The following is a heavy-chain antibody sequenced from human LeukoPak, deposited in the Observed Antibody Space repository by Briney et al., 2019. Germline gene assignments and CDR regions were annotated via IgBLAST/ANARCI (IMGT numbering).Heavy chain of an antibody. J-gene: IGHJ5*02. Sequence: ASVKVSCKASGYTFTSYGVSWVRQAPGQGLEWMGWISAYNGNTNYAQKLQGRVTMTTDTPTSTAYMELRSLRSDDTAVYYCARVRELLREAASYNWFDPWGQGTLVTVSS. CDR3: ARVRELLREAASYNWFDP. CDR2: ISAYNGNT. CDR1: GYTFTSYG. D-gene: IGHD1-26*01. V-gene: IGHV1-18*01.